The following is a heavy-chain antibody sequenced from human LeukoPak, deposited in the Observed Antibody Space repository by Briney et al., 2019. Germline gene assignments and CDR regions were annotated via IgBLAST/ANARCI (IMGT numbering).Heavy chain of an antibody. J-gene: IGHJ5*02. V-gene: IGHV3-21*04. CDR1: GFTFSSYS. CDR2: ISSSSSYI. Sequence: GGSLRLSCAASGFTFSSYSMNWVRQAPGKGLEWVSSISSSSSYIYYADSVKGRFTISRDNAKNSLYLQMNSLRAEDTALYYCAKDSGVVRDDRWFDPWGQGTLVTVSS. CDR3: AKDSGVVRDDRWFDP. D-gene: IGHD3-10*01.